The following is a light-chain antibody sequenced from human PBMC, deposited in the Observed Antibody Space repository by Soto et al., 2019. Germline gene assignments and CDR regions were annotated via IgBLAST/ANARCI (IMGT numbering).Light chain of an antibody. CDR3: QQYNNWSIT. Sequence: EIVMTNSPATLSVSPGERATLSCRASQSVSSTLAWYQQKPGQAPRLLIYGASTRATGVPARFSGSGSGTEFTLTISSLQSEDFAVYYCQQYNNWSITFGQGTRLEIK. CDR1: QSVSST. CDR2: GAS. V-gene: IGKV3-15*01. J-gene: IGKJ5*01.